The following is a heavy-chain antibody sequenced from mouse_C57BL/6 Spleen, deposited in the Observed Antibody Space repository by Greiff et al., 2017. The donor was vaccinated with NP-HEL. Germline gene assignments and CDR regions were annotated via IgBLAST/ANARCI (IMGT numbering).Heavy chain of an antibody. V-gene: IGHV1-61*01. CDR3: EREGGGYYVGYAMGY. CDR2: IYPSDSET. D-gene: IGHD2-3*01. Sequence: QVQLQQPGAELVRPGSSVKLSCKASGYTFTSYWMDWVKQRPGQGLEWIGNIYPSDSETHYNQKFKDKATLTVDKSSSTAYMQLSSLTSEDSAVYYCEREGGGYYVGYAMGYWGQVASVTAAS. CDR1: GYTFTSYW. J-gene: IGHJ4*01.